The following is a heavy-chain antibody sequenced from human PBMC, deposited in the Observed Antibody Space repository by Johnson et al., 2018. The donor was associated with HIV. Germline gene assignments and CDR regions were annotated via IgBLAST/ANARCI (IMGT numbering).Heavy chain of an antibody. CDR3: ARDESFRRYALTALDV. CDR2: IYSGGST. Sequence: VQLVESGGGLVQPGGSLRLSCVGSSNYKSWVRQAPGKGLEWVSVIYSGGSTYYADSVKGRFTISRDNAKNSLYLQMNSLRVDDTAVYYCARDESFRRYALTALDVWGQGTMVIVSS. CDR1: SNY. D-gene: IGHD1-14*01. J-gene: IGHJ3*01. V-gene: IGHV3-53*01.